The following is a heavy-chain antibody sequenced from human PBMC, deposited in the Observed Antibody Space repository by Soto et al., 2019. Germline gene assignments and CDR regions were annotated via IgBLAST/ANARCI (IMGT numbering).Heavy chain of an antibody. J-gene: IGHJ4*02. V-gene: IGHV3-7*03. Sequence: WGSLRLSCGGSGFTFSDYWMSWVRQAPGKGLEWVANINEDGSENYYGDSVKGRFTISRDNAKNSLYLQMYGLRAEDTAVYYSGILRGSIFRKPLDYWGQGTLVTVSS. CDR2: INEDGSEN. CDR3: GILRGSIFRKPLDY. D-gene: IGHD3-10*01. CDR1: GFTFSDYW.